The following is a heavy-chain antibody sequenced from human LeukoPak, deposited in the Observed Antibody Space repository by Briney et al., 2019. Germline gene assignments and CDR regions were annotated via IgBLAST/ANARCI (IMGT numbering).Heavy chain of an antibody. V-gene: IGHV4-39*01. D-gene: IGHD6-6*01. CDR1: GDSSNYY. CDR2: INYGGRT. CDR3: ARHPRQVYYFDY. Sequence: SETLSLTCTVSGDSSNYYWAWIRQPPGKGLEWIGSINYGGRTYYNPSLKSRVTLSVDSSKNQFSLNLSSVTAADTAVYYCARHPRQVYYFDYWGQGTLVTVSS. J-gene: IGHJ4*02.